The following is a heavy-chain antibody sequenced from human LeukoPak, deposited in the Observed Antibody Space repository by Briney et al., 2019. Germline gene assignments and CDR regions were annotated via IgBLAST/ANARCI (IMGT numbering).Heavy chain of an antibody. CDR1: GFTFSGSA. CDR2: IRSKGNNYAT. J-gene: IGHJ4*02. CDR3: STTYGNVDTAMALGY. D-gene: IGHD5-18*01. V-gene: IGHV3-73*01. Sequence: PGGSLRLSCAASGFTFSGSAMHWVRQASGKGLEWVGRIRSKGNNYATTFAASVKGRFTMSRDDSKNTAYLQMNSLEIEDTAVYYCSTTYGNVDTAMALGYWGQGTLVTVSS.